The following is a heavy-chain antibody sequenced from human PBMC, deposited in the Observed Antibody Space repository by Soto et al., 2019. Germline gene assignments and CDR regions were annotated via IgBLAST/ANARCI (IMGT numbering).Heavy chain of an antibody. CDR2: TYYRSQRNN. CDR3: ARGSWNSYGMDV. D-gene: IGHD2-15*01. V-gene: IGHV6-1*01. CDR1: GDSVSSKIAV. J-gene: IGHJ6*02. Sequence: QVQLHQSGPGLVKPSQTLSLTCAISGDSVSSKIAVWNWIRQSPSRGLEWLGRTYYRSQRNNEYAVSLKSRVTIIPDTSKNQFSLQLSSVTPEDTAVYYCARGSWNSYGMDVWGQGTTVTVAS.